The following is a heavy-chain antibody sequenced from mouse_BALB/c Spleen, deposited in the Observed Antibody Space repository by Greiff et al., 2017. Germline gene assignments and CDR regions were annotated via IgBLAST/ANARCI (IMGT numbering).Heavy chain of an antibody. CDR1: GYTFTSYW. Sequence: VQLQQSGAELAKPGASVKMSCKASGYTFTSYWMHWVKQRPGQGLEWIGYINPSTGYTEYNQKFKDKATLTADKSSSTAYMQLSSLTSEDSAVYYCARGTARARGNAMDYWGQGTSVTVSS. CDR2: INPSTGYT. D-gene: IGHD3-2*01. J-gene: IGHJ4*01. CDR3: ARGTARARGNAMDY. V-gene: IGHV1-7*01.